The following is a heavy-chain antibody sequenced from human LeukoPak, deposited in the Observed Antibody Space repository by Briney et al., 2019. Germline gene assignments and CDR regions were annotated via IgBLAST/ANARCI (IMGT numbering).Heavy chain of an antibody. CDR1: RFTFSTYT. Sequence: GGSLRLSCAASRFTFSTYTMNWVRQAPGKGLEWVSSISSSSSYIYYADSVKGRFTISRDNAKNSLYLQMNTLRAEDTAVYYCARDRPTLTPFDYGARGPLPPVPS. D-gene: IGHD4-17*01. V-gene: IGHV3-21*01. J-gene: IGHJ4*02. CDR2: ISSSSSYI. CDR3: ARDRPTLTPFDY.